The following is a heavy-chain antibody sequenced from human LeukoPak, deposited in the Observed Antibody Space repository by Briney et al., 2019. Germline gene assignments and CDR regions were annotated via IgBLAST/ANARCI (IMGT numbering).Heavy chain of an antibody. D-gene: IGHD3-10*01. CDR1: GGSISRYS. J-gene: IGHJ4*02. V-gene: IGHV4-4*07. Sequence: SETLSLTCTVSGGSISRYSWSWIRQPAGKGLEWVGHMYTSGSTNYNPSLKSRVTISVDTSKNQFSLKLSSVTAADTAVYYCAGNYYGSGSYYSEDRYWGQGTLVTVSS. CDR3: AGNYYGSGSYYSEDRY. CDR2: MYTSGST.